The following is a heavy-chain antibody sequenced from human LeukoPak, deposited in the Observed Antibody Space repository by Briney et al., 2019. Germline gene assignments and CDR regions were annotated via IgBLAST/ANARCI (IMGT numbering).Heavy chain of an antibody. J-gene: IGHJ4*02. CDR1: GGSISSGDYY. CDR2: IYYNGST. CDR3: ASINYDILTGYQTGNFDY. V-gene: IGHV4-30-4*08. D-gene: IGHD3-9*01. Sequence: PSQTLSLTCTVSGGSISSGDYYWSWIRQPPGKGLEWIGYIYYNGSTYYNPSLKSRVTISVDTAKNQFSLKLSSVTAADTAVYYCASINYDILTGYQTGNFDYWGQGTLVTVSS.